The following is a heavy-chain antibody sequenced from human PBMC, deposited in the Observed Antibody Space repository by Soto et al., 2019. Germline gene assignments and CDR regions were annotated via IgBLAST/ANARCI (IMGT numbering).Heavy chain of an antibody. D-gene: IGHD6-19*01. CDR2: INPNSGGT. CDR1: GYTFTGYY. J-gene: IGHJ3*02. CDR3: ARVGSRQDNSSGWYYAFDI. Sequence: ASVKVSCKASGYTFTGYYMHWVRQAPGQGLEWMGWINPNSGGTNYAQKFQGWVTMTRDTSISTAYMELSRLRSDDTAVYYCARVGSRQDNSSGWYYAFDIWGQGTMVTVSS. V-gene: IGHV1-2*04.